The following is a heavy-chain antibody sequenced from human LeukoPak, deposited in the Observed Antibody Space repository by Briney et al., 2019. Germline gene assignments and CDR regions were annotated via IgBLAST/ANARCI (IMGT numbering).Heavy chain of an antibody. CDR1: GGSISSYY. CDR2: IYTSGST. J-gene: IGHJ3*02. Sequence: SETLSLTCTVSGGSISSYYWSWIRQPAGKGLEWIGRIYTSGSTNYNPSLKSRVTMSVDTSKNQFSLKLSSVTAADTAVYYCARGGDDFWSGYYGHAFDIWGQGTMVTVSS. V-gene: IGHV4-4*07. CDR3: ARGGDDFWSGYYGHAFDI. D-gene: IGHD3-3*01.